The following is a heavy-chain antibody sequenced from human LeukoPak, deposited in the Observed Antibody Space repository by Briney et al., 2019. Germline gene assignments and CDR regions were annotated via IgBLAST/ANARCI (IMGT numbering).Heavy chain of an antibody. CDR3: ARSSEGRYYYDSSGFSYYYYYMDV. CDR1: GGSISSYY. V-gene: IGHV4-59*01. Sequence: PSETLSLTCTVSGGSISSYYWSWIRQLPGKGLEWIGYIDYSGSTYYNPSLRSRVTISVDTSKNQFSLKLSSVTAADTAVYYCARSSEGRYYYDSSGFSYYYYYMDVWGKGTTVTISS. D-gene: IGHD3-22*01. CDR2: IDYSGST. J-gene: IGHJ6*03.